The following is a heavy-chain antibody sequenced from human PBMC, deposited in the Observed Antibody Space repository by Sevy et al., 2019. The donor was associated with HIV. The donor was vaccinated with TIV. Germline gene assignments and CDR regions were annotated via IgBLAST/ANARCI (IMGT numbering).Heavy chain of an antibody. CDR2: INPIFGTA. CDR1: GYSFTDYY. J-gene: IGHJ3*02. V-gene: IGHV1-69*13. Sequence: ASVKVSCKASGYSFTDYYIHWVRQAPGQGLDWMGRINPIFGTANYAQKFQGRVTITADESTSTAYMELSSLRSEDTAMYYGARDRKGHRQYQLLFRDAFDIWGQGTMVTVSS. CDR3: ARDRKGHRQYQLLFRDAFDI. D-gene: IGHD2-2*01.